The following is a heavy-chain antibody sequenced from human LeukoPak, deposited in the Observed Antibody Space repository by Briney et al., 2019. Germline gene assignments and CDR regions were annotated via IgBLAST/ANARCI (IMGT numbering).Heavy chain of an antibody. CDR3: ARGEVVAATLSWFDP. CDR2: INHSGST. Sequence: PSETLSLTCAVYGGSFSGYYWSWIRQPSGKGLEWIGEINHSGSTNYNPSLKSRVTISVDTSKNQFSLKLSSVTAADTAVYYCARGEVVAATLSWFDPWGQGTLVTVSS. D-gene: IGHD2-15*01. V-gene: IGHV4-34*01. CDR1: GGSFSGYY. J-gene: IGHJ5*02.